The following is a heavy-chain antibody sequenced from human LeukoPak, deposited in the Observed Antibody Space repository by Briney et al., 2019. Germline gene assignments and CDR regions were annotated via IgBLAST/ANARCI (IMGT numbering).Heavy chain of an antibody. CDR2: ISYDGSNK. CDR3: ARASPHYDILTGYLTTSFDY. Sequence: GGSLRLSCAASGFTFSSYGMHWVRQAPGKGLEWVAVISYDGSNKYYADSVKGRFTISRDNSKNTLYLQMNSLRSDDTAVYYCARASPHYDILTGYLTTSFDYWGQGTLVTVSS. V-gene: IGHV3-30*03. J-gene: IGHJ4*02. D-gene: IGHD3-9*01. CDR1: GFTFSSYG.